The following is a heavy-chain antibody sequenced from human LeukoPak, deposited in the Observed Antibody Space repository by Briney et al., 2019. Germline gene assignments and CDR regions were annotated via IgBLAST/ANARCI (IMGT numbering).Heavy chain of an antibody. Sequence: SETLSLTCSVSGYSISSGYYWGWIRQAPGKGLEWVGTIYHTGTTYYNPFLKSRVTISVHTSTNQFSLRLNSVTAADTAVYYCASPAAMSYYYMDVWGKGTLVTVSS. CDR2: IYHTGTT. J-gene: IGHJ6*03. CDR1: GYSISSGYY. V-gene: IGHV4-38-2*02. CDR3: ASPAAMSYYYMDV. D-gene: IGHD2-2*01.